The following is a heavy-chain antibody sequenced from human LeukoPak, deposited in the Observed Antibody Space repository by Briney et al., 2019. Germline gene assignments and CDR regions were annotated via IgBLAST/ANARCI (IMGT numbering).Heavy chain of an antibody. CDR1: GFTFSSYA. V-gene: IGHV3-23*01. CDR2: ISGSGGGT. CDR3: VGTNYDFWSGYYLPRFDY. J-gene: IGHJ4*02. Sequence: GGSLRLSCAASGFTFSSYAMSWVRQAPGKGLEWVSAISGSGGGTYYADSVKGRFTISRDNSKNTLYLQMNSLRAEDTAVYYCVGTNYDFWSGYYLPRFDYWGQGTLVTVSS. D-gene: IGHD3-3*01.